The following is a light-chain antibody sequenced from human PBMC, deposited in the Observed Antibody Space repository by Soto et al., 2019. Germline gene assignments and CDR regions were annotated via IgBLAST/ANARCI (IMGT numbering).Light chain of an antibody. J-gene: IGKJ1*01. CDR3: QQYNNWPRT. CDR1: QRVSNSY. V-gene: IGKV3D-15*01. Sequence: EIVLTQSPGTLSLSPGDRATLSCRASQRVSNSYLAWYQQKPGQAPRLLIYDASTRAAGVPDRVTGGGSGTDFTLTISSLQSEDFAVYYCQQYNNWPRTFGQGTKVEIK. CDR2: DAS.